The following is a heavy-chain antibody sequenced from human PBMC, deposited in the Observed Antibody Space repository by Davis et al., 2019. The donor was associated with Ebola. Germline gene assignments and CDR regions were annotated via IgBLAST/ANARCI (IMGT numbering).Heavy chain of an antibody. J-gene: IGHJ4*02. V-gene: IGHV4-59*01. CDR1: GASLTNYH. Sequence: MPSETLSLTCTVSGASLTNYHWSWCRQSPGRGLECIGYVFYTGTTYHNPSFKSRVTISVDTSKNQFSLRLDSVTAADTAVYFCARDKRGVVGAIDYWGQGTLVTVSS. CDR2: VFYTGTT. CDR3: ARDKRGVVGAIDY. D-gene: IGHD3-10*01.